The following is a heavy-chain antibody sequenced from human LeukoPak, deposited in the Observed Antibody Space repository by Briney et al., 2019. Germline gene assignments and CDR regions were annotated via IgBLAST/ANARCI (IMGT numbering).Heavy chain of an antibody. J-gene: IGHJ3*02. CDR3: ARAGGTYYGIAFDI. D-gene: IGHD1-26*01. V-gene: IGHV3-7*01. CDR1: GFTFSSSW. CDR2: IKQDGSEK. Sequence: GGSLRLSCAASGFTFSSSWMSWVRQAPGKGLEWVANIKQDGSEKYYVASVKGRFTISRDNAKNSLYLQMNSLRAEDTAVYYCARAGGTYYGIAFDIWGQGTMVTVSS.